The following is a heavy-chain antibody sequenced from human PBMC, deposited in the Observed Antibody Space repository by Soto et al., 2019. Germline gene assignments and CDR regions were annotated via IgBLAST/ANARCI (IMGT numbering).Heavy chain of an antibody. CDR2: MNPNSGNT. Sequence: ASVKVSCKASGYTFTSYDINWVRQATGQGLEWMGWMNPNSGNTGYAQKFQGRVTMTRNTSISTAYMELSSLRSEDTAVYYCARGEMVRGVIINYYYYQMDVWGKGPRSPSP. CDR3: ARGEMVRGVIINYYYYQMDV. D-gene: IGHD3-10*01. J-gene: IGHJ6*03. V-gene: IGHV1-8*01. CDR1: GYTFTSYD.